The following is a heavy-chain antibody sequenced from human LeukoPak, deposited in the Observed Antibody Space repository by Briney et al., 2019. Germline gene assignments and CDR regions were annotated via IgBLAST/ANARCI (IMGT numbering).Heavy chain of an antibody. CDR1: AGSISSSNYY. CDR2: IYYSWST. CDR3: ARHANDGTTGNCYRGFDT. D-gene: IGHD2/OR15-2a*01. Sequence: SETLPLTCTVSAGSISSSNYYWAWIHQPPGEGLEWIGSIYYSWSTYYYPSFKSRVTISVDTSKNQFSLKLSSVTAADTAVYYCARHANDGTTGNCYRGFDTWGQRTLVTVSS. V-gene: IGHV4-39*01. J-gene: IGHJ5*02.